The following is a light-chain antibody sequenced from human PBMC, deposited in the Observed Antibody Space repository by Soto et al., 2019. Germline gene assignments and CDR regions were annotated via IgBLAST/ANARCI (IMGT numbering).Light chain of an antibody. Sequence: QSVLTQPPSASGTPGQRVTISCSGSSSNIGTYRVSWYQHFPGTAPRLLIYSDNQRPSGVPDRFSASKSGASASLAISGLQSEDEASFYCAAWDDSMNGYVFGNGTKVTVL. V-gene: IGLV1-44*01. CDR1: SSNIGTYR. CDR3: AAWDDSMNGYV. CDR2: SDN. J-gene: IGLJ1*01.